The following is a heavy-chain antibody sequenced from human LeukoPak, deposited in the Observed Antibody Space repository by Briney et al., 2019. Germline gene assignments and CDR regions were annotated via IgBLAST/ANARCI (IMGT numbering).Heavy chain of an antibody. CDR3: ARGDGSGWHFQH. CDR2: INPDSGGT. Sequence: GASVNVSCKASGYTFTGYYMHWVRQAPGQGLEWMGWINPDSGGTNYAQMFQGRVTMTRDTSISTTYMELSRLRSDDTAMYYCARGDGSGWHFQHWGQGTLVTVSS. D-gene: IGHD6-19*01. V-gene: IGHV1-2*02. J-gene: IGHJ1*01. CDR1: GYTFTGYY.